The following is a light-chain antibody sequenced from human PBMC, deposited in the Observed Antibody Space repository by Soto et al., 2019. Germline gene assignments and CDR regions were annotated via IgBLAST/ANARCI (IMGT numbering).Light chain of an antibody. V-gene: IGLV2-11*01. CDR2: DVS. Sequence: QSALTQPRSVSGSPGPSITISCTGTSSDVGDNNHVSWYQHHPGKAPKLLIFDVSKRPSGVTDRFSGSKSGNTASLTISGLQAEDEAYYSCCSHAGGYTFVCGTGTKLTVL. CDR1: SSDVGDNNH. CDR3: CSHAGGYTFV. J-gene: IGLJ1*01.